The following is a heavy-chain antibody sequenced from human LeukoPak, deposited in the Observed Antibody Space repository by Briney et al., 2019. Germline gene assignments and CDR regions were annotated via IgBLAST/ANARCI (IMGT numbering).Heavy chain of an antibody. CDR3: ARAPGKYSSGWYYFDY. CDR1: GGPISSGGYS. CDR2: IYHSGST. J-gene: IGHJ4*02. V-gene: IGHV4-30-2*01. Sequence: SETLSLTCAVSGGPISSGGYSWSWIRQPPGKGLEWIGYIYHSGSTYYNPSLKSRATISVDRSKNQFSLKLSSVTAADTAVYYCARAPGKYSSGWYYFDYWGQGTLVTVSS. D-gene: IGHD6-19*01.